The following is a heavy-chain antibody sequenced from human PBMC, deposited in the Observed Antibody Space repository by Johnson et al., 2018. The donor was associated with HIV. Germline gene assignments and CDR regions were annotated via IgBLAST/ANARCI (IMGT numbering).Heavy chain of an antibody. D-gene: IGHD1-26*01. CDR3: ARDIVGAPDAFDI. Sequence: VQLVESGGGLVQPGGSLRLSCAASGFTFSSYGMSWVRQAPGKGLEWVSTISGSGGSTYYADSVKGQFTISRDNSKNTLYVQMNSLRAEDTAVYYCARDIVGAPDAFDIGGQGTMVTVSS. V-gene: IGHV3-23*04. J-gene: IGHJ3*02. CDR2: ISGSGGST. CDR1: GFTFSSYG.